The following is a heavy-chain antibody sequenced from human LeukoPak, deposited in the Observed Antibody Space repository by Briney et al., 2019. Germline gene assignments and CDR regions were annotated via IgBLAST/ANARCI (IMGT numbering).Heavy chain of an antibody. V-gene: IGHV1-69*01. CDR1: GGTFSSYA. CDR2: IIPIFGTA. D-gene: IGHD3-22*01. J-gene: IGHJ3*02. Sequence: SVKVSCKASGGTFSSYAISWVRQAPGQGLEWMGGIIPIFGTANYAQKFQGSVTITADESTSTAYMELSSLRSEDTAVYYCARGATMIVVGDAFDIWGQGTMVTVSS. CDR3: ARGATMIVVGDAFDI.